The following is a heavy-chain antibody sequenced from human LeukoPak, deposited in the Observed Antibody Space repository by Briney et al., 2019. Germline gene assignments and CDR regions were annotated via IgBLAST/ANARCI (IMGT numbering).Heavy chain of an antibody. CDR2: INHSGST. Sequence: PSETLSLTCAVYGGSFSGYYWSWIRQPPGKGLEWIGEINHSGSTNYNPSLKSRVTISVDTSKNQFSLKLSSVTAADTAVYYCARGALGYCSSTSCYKDDYWGQGTLVTVSS. D-gene: IGHD2-2*02. CDR1: GGSFSGYY. V-gene: IGHV4-34*01. CDR3: ARGALGYCSSTSCYKDDY. J-gene: IGHJ4*02.